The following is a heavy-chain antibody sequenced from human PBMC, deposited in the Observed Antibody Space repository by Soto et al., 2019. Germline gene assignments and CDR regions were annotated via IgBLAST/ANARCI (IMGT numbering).Heavy chain of an antibody. J-gene: IGHJ4*02. CDR2: ISWNSGSI. CDR3: AKDSGSYYLDY. D-gene: IGHD1-26*01. Sequence: SLRLSCAASGFTFDDYATHWVRQAPGKGLEWVSGISWNSGSIGYADSVEGRFTISRDNAKNSLYLQMNSLRAEDTALYYCAKDSGSYYLDYWGQGTPVTVSS. CDR1: GFTFDDYA. V-gene: IGHV3-9*01.